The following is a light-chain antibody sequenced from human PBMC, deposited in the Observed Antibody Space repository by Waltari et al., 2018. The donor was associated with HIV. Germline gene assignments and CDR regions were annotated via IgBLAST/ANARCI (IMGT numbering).Light chain of an antibody. Sequence: QSALTQPASVSGSPGQSITISCPGTSSDIGGPNSVSWYQQHPGKAPKLMIYEVSNRPSGVSNRSSGSKSGNSASLTISGLQPEDEADYYCGSYTTSSTPYVFGTGTKVTVL. V-gene: IGLV2-14*01. CDR3: GSYTTSSTPYV. J-gene: IGLJ1*01. CDR2: EVS. CDR1: SSDIGGPNS.